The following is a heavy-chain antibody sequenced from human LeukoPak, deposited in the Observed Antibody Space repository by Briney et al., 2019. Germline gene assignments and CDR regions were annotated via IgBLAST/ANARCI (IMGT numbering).Heavy chain of an antibody. Sequence: SETLSLTCTVSGGSMSSYYWSWVRQPPGKGPERIGYVYDSGSTTYNPSLRSRLTISIDMSRSQFFLRLSSVTASDTAKYYCARAGERGRNGYDDPFDIWGQGTMVTVSS. CDR1: GGSMSSYY. J-gene: IGHJ3*02. D-gene: IGHD6-13*01. CDR3: ARAGERGRNGYDDPFDI. V-gene: IGHV4-59*12. CDR2: VYDSGST.